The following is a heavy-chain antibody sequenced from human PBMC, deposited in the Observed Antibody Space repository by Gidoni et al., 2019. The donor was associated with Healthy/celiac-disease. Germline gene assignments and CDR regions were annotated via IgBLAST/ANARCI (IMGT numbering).Heavy chain of an antibody. J-gene: IGHJ4*02. CDR3: ASPTYYYGSGSYLR. Sequence: QLQLQESGPGLVKPSETLSLTCTVSGGSISSSSYYWGWIRQPPGKGLEWIGSIYYSGSTYYNPSLKSRVTISGDTSKNQFSLKLSSVTAADTAVYYCASPTYYYGSGSYLRWGQGTLVTVSS. CDR2: IYYSGST. CDR1: GGSISSSSYY. D-gene: IGHD3-10*01. V-gene: IGHV4-39*01.